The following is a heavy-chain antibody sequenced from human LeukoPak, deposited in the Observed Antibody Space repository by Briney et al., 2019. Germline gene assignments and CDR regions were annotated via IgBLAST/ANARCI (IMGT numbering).Heavy chain of an antibody. J-gene: IGHJ5*02. CDR1: GFTFSSYW. D-gene: IGHD6-19*01. Sequence: GGSLRLSCAASGFTFSSYWMSWVRQAPGKGLEWVANKKQDGSEKYYVDSVKGRFTISRDNAKNSLYLQMNSLRAEDTAVYYCARDRMISGWYNWFDPWGQGTLVTVSS. CDR2: KKQDGSEK. CDR3: ARDRMISGWYNWFDP. V-gene: IGHV3-7*03.